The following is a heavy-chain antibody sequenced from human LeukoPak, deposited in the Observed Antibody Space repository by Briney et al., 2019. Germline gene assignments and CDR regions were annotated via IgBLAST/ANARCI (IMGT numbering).Heavy chain of an antibody. D-gene: IGHD3-22*01. J-gene: IGHJ3*02. V-gene: IGHV3-53*01. CDR2: IYSGGNT. CDR3: ARDYDSSGYWNDAFDI. CDR1: GFTVSSNS. Sequence: GGSLRLSCTVSGFTVSSNSMSWVRQAPGKGLEWVSFIYSGGNTHYSDSVKGRFTISRDNSKNTLYLQMNSLRAEDTAVYYCARDYDSSGYWNDAFDIWGQGTMVTVSS.